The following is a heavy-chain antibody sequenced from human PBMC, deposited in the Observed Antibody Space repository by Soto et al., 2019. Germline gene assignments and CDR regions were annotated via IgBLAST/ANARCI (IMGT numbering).Heavy chain of an antibody. D-gene: IGHD1-20*01. CDR2: IYYSGSA. CDR1: GGSISSSTYY. V-gene: IGHV4-39*01. Sequence: SETLSLTCTVSGGSISSSTYYWGWLRQPPGKGLEWIGSIYYSGSAYYNPSLKSRVTISVDTSKNQFSLKLSSVTAPDTAVYYCARHIRALFDYWGQGTLVTVSS. J-gene: IGHJ4*02. CDR3: ARHIRALFDY.